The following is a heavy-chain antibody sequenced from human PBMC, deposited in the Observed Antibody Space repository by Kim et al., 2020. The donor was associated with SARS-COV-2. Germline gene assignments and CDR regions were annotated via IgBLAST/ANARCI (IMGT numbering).Heavy chain of an antibody. D-gene: IGHD6-19*01. J-gene: IGHJ6*01. Sequence: SETLSLTCTVSGGSISSSSYYWGWIRQPPGKGLEWIGSIYYSGSTYYNPSLKSRVTISVDTSKNQFSLRLSSVTAADTAVYYCARDTYSSVLTPKYYYG. CDR2: IYYSGST. CDR1: GGSISSSSYY. V-gene: IGHV4-39*07. CDR3: ARDTYSSVLTPKYYYG.